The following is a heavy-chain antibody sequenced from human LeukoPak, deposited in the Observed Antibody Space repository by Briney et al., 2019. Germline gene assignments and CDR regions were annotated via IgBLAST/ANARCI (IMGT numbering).Heavy chain of an antibody. CDR2: VKDDGIST. CDR1: GFTFTKFW. V-gene: IGHV3-74*01. D-gene: IGHD2-2*01. CDR3: ATGPYAAFEM. J-gene: IGHJ3*02. Sequence: GGSLRLSCAASGFTFTKFWMHWVRQAAGRGLVWVSRVKDDGISTLYADSVKGRFTISRDNAKNTLYLQMNSLRADDTALYYCATGPYAAFEMWGQGTMVTVSS.